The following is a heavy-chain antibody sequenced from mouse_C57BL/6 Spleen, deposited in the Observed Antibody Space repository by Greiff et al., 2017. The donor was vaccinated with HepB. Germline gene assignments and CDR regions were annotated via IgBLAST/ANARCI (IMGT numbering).Heavy chain of an antibody. D-gene: IGHD2-5*01. CDR3: ARTSVHYYSNYGGINYYAMDY. V-gene: IGHV2-2*01. Sequence: QVQLQQSGPGLVQPSQSLSITCTVSGFSLTSYGVHWVRQSPGKGLEWLGVIWSGGSTDYNAAFISRLSISKDNSKSQVFVKMNSLQADDTAIYYCARTSVHYYSNYGGINYYAMDYWGQGTSVTVSS. J-gene: IGHJ4*01. CDR1: GFSLTSYG. CDR2: IWSGGST.